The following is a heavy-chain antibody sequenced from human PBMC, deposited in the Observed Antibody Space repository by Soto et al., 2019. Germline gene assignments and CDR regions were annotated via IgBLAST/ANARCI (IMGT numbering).Heavy chain of an antibody. V-gene: IGHV4-31*03. Sequence: QVQLQESGPGLVKPSQTLSLTCTVSGGSISSGGYYWSWIRQHPGKGLEWIGYIYHSGSTYYNPSLQSRVSISVDTSTKQTSLSLRSVTAAYTAAYYCASSVYSYGPNQLLYWGQGTLVTVSS. D-gene: IGHD5-18*01. CDR2: IYHSGST. J-gene: IGHJ4*02. CDR3: ASSVYSYGPNQLLY. CDR1: GGSISSGGYY.